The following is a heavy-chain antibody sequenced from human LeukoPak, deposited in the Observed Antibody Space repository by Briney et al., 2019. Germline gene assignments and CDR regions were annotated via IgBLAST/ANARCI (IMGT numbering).Heavy chain of an antibody. J-gene: IGHJ4*02. Sequence: GGSLQISCQTSGCSFVTYGIVWVRQMPGKGLEGVGLIYPGHSDTTYSPSFQGQVTISADKSTDTAYLHWNSLKASDTATYFCARRIQGYLDYWGLGTLVTVSS. V-gene: IGHV5-51*01. CDR3: ARRIQGYLDY. CDR1: GCSFVTYG. CDR2: IYPGHSDT.